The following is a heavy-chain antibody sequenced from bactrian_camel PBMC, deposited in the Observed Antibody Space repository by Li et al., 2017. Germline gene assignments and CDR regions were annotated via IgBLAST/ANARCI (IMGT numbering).Heavy chain of an antibody. CDR2: IAGSGSP. D-gene: IGHD2*01. J-gene: IGHJ4*01. CDR3: MSGEYCSGGYCLRI. Sequence: HVQLVESGGGSVQAGGSLRLSCAFSGYTYSGRCMGWFRQAPGKEREGVAVIAGSGSPGYADSVKGRFTISRDTARNTVSMQMNSLKPEDTAVYYSMSGEYCSGGYCLRIWGQGTQVTVS. CDR1: GYTYSGRC. V-gene: IGHV3S53*01.